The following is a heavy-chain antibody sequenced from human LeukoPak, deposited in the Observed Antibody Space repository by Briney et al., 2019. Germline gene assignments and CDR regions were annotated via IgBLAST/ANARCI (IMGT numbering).Heavy chain of an antibody. CDR1: GGTFSSYA. Sequence: ASVKVSCKASGGTFSSYAISWVRQAPGQGLEWMGGIIPIFGTANYAQKFQGRVTITADESTSTAYMELSSLRSEDTAMYYCAKDSRETLAGTEDYWGRGTLVTVSS. D-gene: IGHD6-19*01. J-gene: IGHJ4*02. CDR3: AKDSRETLAGTEDY. CDR2: IIPIFGTA. V-gene: IGHV1-69*13.